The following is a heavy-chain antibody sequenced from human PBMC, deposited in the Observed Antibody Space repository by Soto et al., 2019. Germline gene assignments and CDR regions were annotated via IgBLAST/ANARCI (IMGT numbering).Heavy chain of an antibody. Sequence: GSLRLSCAASGFTFSWVRQAPGQGLEWVSGIYSDGSTHYADSVKGRFTASRDNSKNTLSLQMNTLRAEDTGVYYCTRDPTTSIVTDYWGQGTLVTVSS. J-gene: IGHJ4*02. CDR1: GFTFS. V-gene: IGHV3-66*01. CDR2: IYSDGST. D-gene: IGHD2-21*01. CDR3: TRDPTTSIVTDY.